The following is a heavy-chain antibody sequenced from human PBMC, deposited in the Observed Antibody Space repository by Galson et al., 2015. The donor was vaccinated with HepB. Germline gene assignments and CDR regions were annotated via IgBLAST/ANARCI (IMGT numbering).Heavy chain of an antibody. Sequence: SVTVSCKASGGTFSSYAISWVRQAPGQGLEWMGGIIPIFGTANYAQKFQGRVTITADESTSTAYMELSSLRSEDTAVYYCARDADIAARPPDYYYGMDVWGQGTTVTVSS. CDR1: GGTFSSYA. J-gene: IGHJ6*02. CDR2: IIPIFGTA. CDR3: ARDADIAARPPDYYYGMDV. D-gene: IGHD6-6*01. V-gene: IGHV1-69*13.